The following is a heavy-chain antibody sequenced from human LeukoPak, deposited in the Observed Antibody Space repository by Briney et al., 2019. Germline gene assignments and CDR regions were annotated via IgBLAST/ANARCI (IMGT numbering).Heavy chain of an antibody. CDR2: ISGSGGST. V-gene: IGHV3-23*01. CDR3: AKDGSWNDDYYYGMDV. D-gene: IGHD1-1*01. Sequence: PGGSLRLSCAASGFTFSSYAMSWVRQAPGKGLEWVSAISGSGGSTYYADSVKGRFTISRDNSKNTLYLQMNSLRAEDTAVYYGAKDGSWNDDYYYGMDVWGQGTTVTVSS. CDR1: GFTFSSYA. J-gene: IGHJ6*02.